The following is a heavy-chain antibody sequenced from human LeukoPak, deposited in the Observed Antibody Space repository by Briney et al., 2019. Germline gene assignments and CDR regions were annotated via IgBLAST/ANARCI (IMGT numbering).Heavy chain of an antibody. CDR2: IPFDGSNK. D-gene: IGHD2-2*03. J-gene: IGHJ6*02. CDR3: AKDGSSYYYYGMDV. CDR1: GFIFSSYG. Sequence: GGSLRLSCAASGFIFSSYGMHWVRQAPGKGLEWVALIPFDGSNKFYADPVKGRFTISRDNSKNTLYLQMNSQRAEDTAVYYCAKDGSSYYYYGMDVWGQGTTVTVSS. V-gene: IGHV3-30*18.